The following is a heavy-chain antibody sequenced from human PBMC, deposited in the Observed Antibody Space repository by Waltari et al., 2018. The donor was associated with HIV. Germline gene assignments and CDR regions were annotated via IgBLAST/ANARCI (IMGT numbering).Heavy chain of an antibody. CDR1: GGSITSYY. CDR3: ARDLVVAAAEGFDP. J-gene: IGHJ5*02. D-gene: IGHD2-15*01. V-gene: IGHV4-59*01. CDR2: IYYSGRT. Sequence: QVELQESGPGLVKPSETLSLTCTVSGGSITSYYWSWIRQSPGLGLEWIGHIYYSGRTTYNPSLKGRVSMSLDTSKNHISLNLRSLSAADTAVYYCARDLVVAAAEGFDPWGQGILVTVSS.